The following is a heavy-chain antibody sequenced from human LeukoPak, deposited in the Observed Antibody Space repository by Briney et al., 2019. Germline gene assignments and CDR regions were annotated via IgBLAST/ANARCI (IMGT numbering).Heavy chain of an antibody. CDR1: GGSISSSSYY. D-gene: IGHD6-13*01. CDR2: IYYSGST. CDR3: ARGAGTSPFDY. V-gene: IGHV4-39*07. Sequence: KPSETLSLTCTVSGGSISSSSYYWGWIRQPPGKGLEWIGSIYYSGSTNYNPSLKSRVTISVDTSKNQFSLKLSSVTAADTAVYYCARGAGTSPFDYWGQGTLVTVSS. J-gene: IGHJ4*02.